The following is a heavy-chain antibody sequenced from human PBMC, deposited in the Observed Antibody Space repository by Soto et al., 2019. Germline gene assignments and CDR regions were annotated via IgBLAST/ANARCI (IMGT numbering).Heavy chain of an antibody. Sequence: EVQLLESGGGLVQPGGSLRLSCAASGFTFSSYVMRWVRQAPGKGLEWVSSISSSKTYYADSVKGRFTISRDNSKSTLYLQMNSRRAEDTAVYFCARAEGNCAGGNCYRYFDYWGQGTLVTVSS. J-gene: IGHJ4*02. CDR3: ARAEGNCAGGNCYRYFDY. CDR1: GFTFSSYV. V-gene: IGHV3-23*01. D-gene: IGHD2-15*01. CDR2: ISSSKT.